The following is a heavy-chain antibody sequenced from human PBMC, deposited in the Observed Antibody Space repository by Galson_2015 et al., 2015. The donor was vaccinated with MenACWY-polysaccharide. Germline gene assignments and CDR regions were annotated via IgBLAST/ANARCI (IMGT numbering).Heavy chain of an antibody. CDR2: IKKDGSEK. J-gene: IGHJ6*02. CDR3: ARGHYGMDV. CDR1: GFKFSNYW. V-gene: IGHV3-7*01. Sequence: SLRLSCAVSGFKFSNYWMTWVRQAPGKGLEWVANIKKDGSEKHYVDSVRGRFTISRDNALYLQMNSLRAEDTAVYFCARGHYGMDVWGHGTTVTVSS.